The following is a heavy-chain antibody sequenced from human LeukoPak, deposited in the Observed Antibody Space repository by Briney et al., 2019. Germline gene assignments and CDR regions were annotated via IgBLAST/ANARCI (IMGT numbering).Heavy chain of an antibody. D-gene: IGHD2-15*01. J-gene: IGHJ6*02. CDR3: ARQTCSGGSCFLFYSGMDV. V-gene: IGHV4-39*01. CDR2: IHYSGDT. CDR1: GGSFSSTSYY. Sequence: SETLSLTCTVSGGSFSSTSYYWNWIRQPPGKGLEWIGSIHYSGDTSYNPSLNGRITISVDTSKNQFSLKLSSVTATDTAVYYCARQTCSGGSCFLFYSGMDVWGQGATVTVSS.